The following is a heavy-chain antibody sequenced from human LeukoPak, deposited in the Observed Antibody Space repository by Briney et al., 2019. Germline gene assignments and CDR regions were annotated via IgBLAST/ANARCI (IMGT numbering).Heavy chain of an antibody. V-gene: IGHV4-34*01. Sequence: SETLSLTCAVYGGSFSGYYWSWIRQPPGKGLEWIGEINHSGSTNYNPSLKSRVTISVDTPKNQFSLKLSPVTAADTAVYYCARGIYYDSSGPDYWGQGTLVTVSS. J-gene: IGHJ4*02. CDR3: ARGIYYDSSGPDY. CDR2: INHSGST. CDR1: GGSFSGYY. D-gene: IGHD3-22*01.